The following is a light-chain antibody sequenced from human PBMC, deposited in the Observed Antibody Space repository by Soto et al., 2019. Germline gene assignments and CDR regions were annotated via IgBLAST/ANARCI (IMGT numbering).Light chain of an antibody. Sequence: DIQITQSPSSLSASVGDRVTITCRASQSISSYLNWYQQKPGKAPKLLIYAASSLQNGVPSRLSGSGSGTEFTLTIRSLQPDDFATYYCQQYNSYWTFGQGTKVDIK. V-gene: IGKV1-39*01. CDR3: QQYNSYWT. CDR1: QSISSY. J-gene: IGKJ1*01. CDR2: AAS.